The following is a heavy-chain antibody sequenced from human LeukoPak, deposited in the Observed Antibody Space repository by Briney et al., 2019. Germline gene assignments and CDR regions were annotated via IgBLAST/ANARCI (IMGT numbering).Heavy chain of an antibody. Sequence: PGGSLRLSCAASGFIFSTYSMNWVRQAPGKGLEWVSVIYSGGSTYYADSVKGRFTISRDNSKNTLYLQMNSLRAEDTAVYYCASSQYSSSRYYYYYMDVWGKGTTVTISS. CDR3: ASSQYSSSRYYYYYMDV. J-gene: IGHJ6*03. V-gene: IGHV3-53*01. D-gene: IGHD6-13*01. CDR2: IYSGGST. CDR1: GFIFSTYS.